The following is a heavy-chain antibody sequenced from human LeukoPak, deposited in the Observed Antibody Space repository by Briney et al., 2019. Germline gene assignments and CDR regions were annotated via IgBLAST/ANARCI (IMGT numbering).Heavy chain of an antibody. J-gene: IGHJ6*02. V-gene: IGHV4-59*01. CDR3: ARYSSGWYYRRGNYGMDV. CDR1: GGSISSYY. CDR2: IYYGGST. D-gene: IGHD6-19*01. Sequence: SETLSLTCTVSGGSISSYYWSWIRQPPGKGLEWIGYIYYGGSTNYNPSLKSRVTISVDTSKNQFSLKLSSVTAADTAVYYCARYSSGWYYRRGNYGMDVWGQGTRVTVSS.